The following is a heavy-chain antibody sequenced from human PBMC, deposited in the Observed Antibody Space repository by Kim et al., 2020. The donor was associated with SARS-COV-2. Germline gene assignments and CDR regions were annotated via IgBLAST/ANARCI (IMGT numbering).Heavy chain of an antibody. V-gene: IGHV3-7*01. Sequence: GGSLRLSCAASGITFSDYWVTWVRQAPGKGLEWVANIKQDGSETNYVDSVRGRFIISRDSAKNSVYLQMNSLRAEDTALYYCASGSALASGSFYRHFDYWGQGTLVTVSS. CDR2: IKQDGSET. CDR3: ASGSALASGSFYRHFDY. CDR1: GITFSDYW. J-gene: IGHJ4*02. D-gene: IGHD3-10*01.